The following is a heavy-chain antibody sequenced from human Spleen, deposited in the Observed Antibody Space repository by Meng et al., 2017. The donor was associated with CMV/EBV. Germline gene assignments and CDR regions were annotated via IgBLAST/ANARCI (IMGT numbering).Heavy chain of an antibody. J-gene: IGHJ6*02. CDR1: GFPFRRYR. CDR2: ICSSSSSI. Sequence: SGFPFRRYRLTWVRQAPGKGLEWVSSICSSSSSIYYADSVNGRFTISRDNAKNSLYLQMNSLRAEDTAVYYCARSDGTPYYYYGMDVWGQGTTVTVSS. CDR3: ARSDGTPYYYYGMDV. V-gene: IGHV3-21*01. D-gene: IGHD1-26*01.